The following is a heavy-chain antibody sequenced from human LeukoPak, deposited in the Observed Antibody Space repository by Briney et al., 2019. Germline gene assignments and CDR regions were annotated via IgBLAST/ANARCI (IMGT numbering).Heavy chain of an antibody. CDR1: GFSLSTSGVG. V-gene: IGHV2-5*02. D-gene: IGHD3-9*01. Sequence: SGPTLVKPTQTLTLTCTVSGFSLSTSGVGVGWIRQPPGKALEWLALVYWDDDKRYSPSLKSRLTITKDTSEQQVVLKMTNMDPVDTATYYCAHRPYNLLTGHYSLFDYWGQGILVTVSS. J-gene: IGHJ4*02. CDR3: AHRPYNLLTGHYSLFDY. CDR2: VYWDDDK.